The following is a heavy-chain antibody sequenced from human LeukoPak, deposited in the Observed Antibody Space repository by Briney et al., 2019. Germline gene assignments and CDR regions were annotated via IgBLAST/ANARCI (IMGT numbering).Heavy chain of an antibody. CDR3: ATRYCSGGSCPNYYYYYMDV. CDR2: ISPSGGST. CDR1: GYTLTSNY. Sequence: ASVKVSCKAFGYTLTSNYMHWVRQAPGQGPEWMGVISPSGGSTTYAQKFQGRVTLTRDMSTSTDYLELSSLRSEDTAVYYCATRYCSGGSCPNYYYYYMDVWGKGTTVTISS. V-gene: IGHV1-46*01. J-gene: IGHJ6*03. D-gene: IGHD2-15*01.